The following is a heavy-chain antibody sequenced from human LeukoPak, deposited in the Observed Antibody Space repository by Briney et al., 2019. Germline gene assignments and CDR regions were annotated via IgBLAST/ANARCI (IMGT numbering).Heavy chain of an antibody. CDR3: ATRGPDSSGYHDSY. D-gene: IGHD3-22*01. CDR1: GFAFSSYA. CDR2: ISGSGGVT. Sequence: GRSLRLSCAASGFAFSSYAMNWVRQAPGQGLEWVSAISGSGGVTYYGDSVKGRFTISRDKNTLYLQMNSLRVEDTAVYYCATRGPDSSGYHDSYWGQGTLVTVSS. J-gene: IGHJ4*02. V-gene: IGHV3-23*01.